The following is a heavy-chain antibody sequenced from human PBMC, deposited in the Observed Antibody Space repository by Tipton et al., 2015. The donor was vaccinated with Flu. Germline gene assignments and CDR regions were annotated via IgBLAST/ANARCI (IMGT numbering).Heavy chain of an antibody. Sequence: SLRLSCAASGFTFSSYSMNWVRQAPGKGLEWVSSISSSSSYIYYADSVKGRFTISRDNAKNSLYLQMNSLRAEDTAVYYCARLFTRGGLGELLEFDSWGRGPLAPVPS. V-gene: IGHV3-21*01. CDR3: ARLFTRGGLGELLEFDS. CDR2: ISSSSSYI. D-gene: IGHD3-10*01. J-gene: IGHJ4*02. CDR1: GFTFSSYS.